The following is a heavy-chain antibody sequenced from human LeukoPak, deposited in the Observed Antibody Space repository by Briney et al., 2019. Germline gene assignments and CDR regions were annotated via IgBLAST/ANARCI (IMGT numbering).Heavy chain of an antibody. J-gene: IGHJ4*02. CDR1: GNYW. Sequence: GGSLRLSCAASGNYWMHWVRQVPGKGLVWVSHINSDGSWTSYADSVKGRFTISIDNAKNTVYLQMNSLRAEDTAVYYCVSFYETYWGRGTLVTVSS. D-gene: IGHD2/OR15-2a*01. CDR3: VSFYETY. CDR2: INSDGSWT. V-gene: IGHV3-74*01.